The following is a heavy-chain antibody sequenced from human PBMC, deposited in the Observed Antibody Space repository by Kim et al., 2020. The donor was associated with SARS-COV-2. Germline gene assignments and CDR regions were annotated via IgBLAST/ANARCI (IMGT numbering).Heavy chain of an antibody. V-gene: IGHV7-4-1*02. D-gene: IGHD3-10*01. CDR1: GYTFTSYA. CDR2: INTNTGNP. CDR3: ARDLRPHVLLWFGELLSTDY. Sequence: ASVKVSCKASGYTFTSYAMNWVRQAPGQGLEWMGWINTNTGNPTYAQGFTGRFVFSLDTSVSTAYLQISSLKAEDTAVYYCARDLRPHVLLWFGELLSTDYWGQGTLVTVSS. J-gene: IGHJ4*02.